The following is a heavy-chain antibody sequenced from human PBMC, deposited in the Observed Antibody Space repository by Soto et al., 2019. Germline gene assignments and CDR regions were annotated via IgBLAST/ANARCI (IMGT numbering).Heavy chain of an antibody. Sequence: SETLSLTCAVYGGSFSGYYWSWIRQPPGKGLEWIGEINHSGSTNYNPSLKSRVTISVDTSKNQFSLKLSSVTAADTAVYYCARDRGYSGYDWDFDYWGQGTLVTVSS. CDR3: ARDRGYSGYDWDFDY. CDR2: INHSGST. CDR1: GGSFSGYY. V-gene: IGHV4-34*01. D-gene: IGHD5-12*01. J-gene: IGHJ4*02.